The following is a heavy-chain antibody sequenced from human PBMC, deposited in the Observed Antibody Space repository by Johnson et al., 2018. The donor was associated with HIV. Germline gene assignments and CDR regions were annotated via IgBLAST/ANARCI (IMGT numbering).Heavy chain of an antibody. Sequence: VQLVESGGGLIQPGGSLRLSCAASGFTVSSNYMSWVRQAPGKGLEWVSVIYSGGSTYYADSVKGRFTISRDNSKNTLYLQMNSLRAEDTAVYYCAKGVRGSSCYDAFDIWGQGTMVTVS. CDR3: AKGVRGSSCYDAFDI. D-gene: IGHD6-6*01. V-gene: IGHV3-53*01. J-gene: IGHJ3*02. CDR1: GFTVSSNY. CDR2: IYSGGST.